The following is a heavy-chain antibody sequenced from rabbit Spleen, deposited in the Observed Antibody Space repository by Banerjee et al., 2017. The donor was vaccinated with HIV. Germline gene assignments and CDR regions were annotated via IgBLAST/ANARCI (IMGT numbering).Heavy chain of an antibody. Sequence: QEQVVESGGGLVQPEGSLTLTCTASGFTISSSYYMCWVRQAPGKGLEWIGCIYIGSGSTYYASWAKGRFTITKTSSTTVTLQMTSLTAADTATYFCARDRFVDGGTDYNLWGPGTLVTVS. V-gene: IGHV1S45*01. CDR2: IYIGSGST. J-gene: IGHJ4*01. CDR1: GFTISSSYY. CDR3: ARDRFVDGGTDYNL. D-gene: IGHD4-2*01.